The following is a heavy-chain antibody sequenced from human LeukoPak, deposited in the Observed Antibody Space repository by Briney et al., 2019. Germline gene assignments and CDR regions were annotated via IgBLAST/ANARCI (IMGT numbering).Heavy chain of an antibody. D-gene: IGHD3-16*01. V-gene: IGHV3-21*01. J-gene: IGHJ4*02. CDR2: ISTNGAFI. CDR1: GFTFSNYA. Sequence: PGGSLRLSCAASGFTFSNYAMSWVRQAPGKGLEWVSSISTNGAFIYYADSVRGRFTIARDNTKNSLYLQMDSLTADDTAVYFCACLGGPSDYWGQGNLVTVSS. CDR3: ACLGGPSDY.